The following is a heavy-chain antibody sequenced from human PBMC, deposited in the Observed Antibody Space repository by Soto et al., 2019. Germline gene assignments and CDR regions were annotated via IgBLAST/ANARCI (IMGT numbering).Heavy chain of an antibody. J-gene: IGHJ4*02. Sequence: SETLSLTCSVSGGSVSDKNYYWSWIRQPPGKRLEGIGYVYYSGTTNYNPSLKSRVTISVDLSKNRFSLRLSSVTTADTALYYCARTTAVPNTLRSRYFFDYWGQGTLVTVSS. CDR3: ARTTAVPNTLRSRYFFDY. V-gene: IGHV4-61*01. CDR1: GGSVSDKNYY. CDR2: VYYSGTT. D-gene: IGHD4-17*01.